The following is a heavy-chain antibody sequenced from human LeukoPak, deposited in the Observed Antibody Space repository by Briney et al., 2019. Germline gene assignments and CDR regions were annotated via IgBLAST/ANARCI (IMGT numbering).Heavy chain of an antibody. CDR2: IYTSGST. D-gene: IGHD6-6*01. J-gene: IGHJ6*03. Sequence: SETLSLTCTVSGGSISSGSYYWSWIRQPAGKGLEWVGRIYTSGSTNYNPSLKSRVTISVDTSKNQFSLKLSSVTAADTAVYYCASEPSIAARNCYYYYMDVWGKGTTVTVSS. V-gene: IGHV4-61*02. CDR1: GGSISSGSYY. CDR3: ASEPSIAARNCYYYYMDV.